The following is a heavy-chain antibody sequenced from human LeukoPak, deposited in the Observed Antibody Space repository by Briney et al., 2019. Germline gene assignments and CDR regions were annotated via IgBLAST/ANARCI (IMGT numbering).Heavy chain of an antibody. V-gene: IGHV1-2*02. CDR3: ARAPHITIFGTFDP. D-gene: IGHD3-3*01. Sequence: ASVKVSCKASGYTFTGYYIHWVRQAPGQGLEWMGWFNPKSGDTNYAQKFQGRVTMTRDTSISTAYMELSSLRSDDTAVYYCARAPHITIFGTFDPSGQRTLVTVPS. CDR1: GYTFTGYY. CDR2: FNPKSGDT. J-gene: IGHJ5*02.